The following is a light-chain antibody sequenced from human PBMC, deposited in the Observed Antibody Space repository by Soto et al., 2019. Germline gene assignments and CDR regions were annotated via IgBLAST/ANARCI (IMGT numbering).Light chain of an antibody. Sequence: EIVMTQSPATLSVSPGERATLSCSASQSVSSNLAWYQQKPGQAPRLLIYGASTRATGIPARFSGSVSGTVLTLTISNMQSEDFAVYYWQHYNNWPQRTFGQGTKVEIK. J-gene: IGKJ1*01. CDR1: QSVSSN. CDR2: GAS. V-gene: IGKV3-15*01. CDR3: QHYNNWPQRT.